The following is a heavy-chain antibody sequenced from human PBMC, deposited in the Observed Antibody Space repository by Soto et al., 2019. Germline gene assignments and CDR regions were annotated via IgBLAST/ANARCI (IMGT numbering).Heavy chain of an antibody. V-gene: IGHV5-10-1*01. CDR2: IDPSDSYI. D-gene: IGHD6-13*01. CDR3: ARSPRSSPYFDY. J-gene: IGHJ4*02. Sequence: PGESLKISRKTSGYTFSGHWTRWVRQLPGKGLQWMGNIDPSDSYINYNPAFRGHVTFSVDKSSSTAYLHWRSLGPSDTAFYFCARSPRSSPYFDYWGQGALVTVSS. CDR1: GYTFSGHW.